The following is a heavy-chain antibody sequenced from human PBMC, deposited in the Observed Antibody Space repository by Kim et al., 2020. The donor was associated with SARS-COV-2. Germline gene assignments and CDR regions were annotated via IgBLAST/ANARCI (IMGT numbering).Heavy chain of an antibody. CDR3: VRVDCSSVSCYGDDYRNYYGMDV. V-gene: IGHV3-49*04. CDR1: GFTFREFP. D-gene: IGHD2-2*01. CDR2: IRSTIYGGTT. J-gene: IGHJ6*02. Sequence: GGSLRLSCISSGFTFREFPMAWVRQAPGKGLEWIGFIRSTIYGGTTEYAASVRGRFIISRDDSKNIAHLQMNSLKTEDTGVYYCVRVDCSSVSCYGDDYRNYYGMDVWGQGTTVIV.